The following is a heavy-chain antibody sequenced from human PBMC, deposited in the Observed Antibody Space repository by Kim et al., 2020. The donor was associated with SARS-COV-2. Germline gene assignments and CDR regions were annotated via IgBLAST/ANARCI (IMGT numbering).Heavy chain of an antibody. J-gene: IGHJ6*01. D-gene: IGHD4-17*01. Sequence: SETLSLTCTVSNGSISPYHWSWIRQPAGKGLEWIGRIYASGNTNYNPSLQSRVTMSVDTSRNQFSLRLTSVTTADTAVYYCARHLTGTYYYYYYGFDVLG. CDR2: IYASGNT. CDR1: NGSISPYH. CDR3: ARHLTGTYYYYYYGFDV. V-gene: IGHV4-4*07.